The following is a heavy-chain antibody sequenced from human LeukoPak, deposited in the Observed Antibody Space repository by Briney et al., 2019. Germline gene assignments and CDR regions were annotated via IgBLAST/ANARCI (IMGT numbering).Heavy chain of an antibody. CDR1: VGSFSGYY. V-gene: IGHV4-34*01. Sequence: SETLSLTCAVYVGSFSGYYWSWIRQPPGKGLEWIGEINHSGSTNYNPSLKSRVTISVDTSKNQFSLKLSSVTAADTAVYYCAVSSTSCCDYGMDVWGQGTTVTVSS. CDR3: AVSSTSCCDYGMDV. CDR2: INHSGST. J-gene: IGHJ6*02. D-gene: IGHD2-2*01.